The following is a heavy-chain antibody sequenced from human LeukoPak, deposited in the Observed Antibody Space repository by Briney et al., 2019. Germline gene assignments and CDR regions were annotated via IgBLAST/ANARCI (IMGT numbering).Heavy chain of an antibody. Sequence: EASVKVSCKASGYTFTSYDINWVRQATGQGLEWMGWMNPNSGNTGYAQKFQGRVTMTRNTSISTAYMELSSLRSEDTAVYYCARGEGYCSSTSCYIYGYMDVWGKGTTVTVSS. J-gene: IGHJ6*03. CDR2: MNPNSGNT. CDR3: ARGEGYCSSTSCYIYGYMDV. D-gene: IGHD2-2*02. V-gene: IGHV1-8*01. CDR1: GYTFTSYD.